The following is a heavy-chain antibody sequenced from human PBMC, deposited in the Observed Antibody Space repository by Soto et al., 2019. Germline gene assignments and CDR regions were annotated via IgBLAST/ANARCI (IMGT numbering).Heavy chain of an antibody. J-gene: IGHJ5*02. V-gene: IGHV1-18*04. CDR3: ARVGGGYDFWSGYWNWFDP. D-gene: IGHD3-3*01. Sequence: QVQLVQSGAEVKKPGATVKVSCKAPGYTFTSYGISWVRQAPGQGLEWMGWISAYNGNTNYAQKHQGRVTMTTDTSTSTACMELRSLRSDDTAVYYCARVGGGYDFWSGYWNWFDPWGQGTLVTVSS. CDR1: GYTFTSYG. CDR2: ISAYNGNT.